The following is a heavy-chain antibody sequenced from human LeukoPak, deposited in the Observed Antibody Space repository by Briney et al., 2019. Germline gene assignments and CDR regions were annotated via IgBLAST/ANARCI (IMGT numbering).Heavy chain of an antibody. V-gene: IGHV3-48*01. Sequence: GGSLRLSCAASGFTFSTYSMNWVRQAPGKGLEWVSYISDSCRKIYYADSVKGRFTISRDNAKNSLYLQMNSLRAEDTAVYYCARGPYGDYIDAFDYWGQGTLVTVSS. J-gene: IGHJ4*02. CDR1: GFTFSTYS. CDR2: ISDSCRKI. D-gene: IGHD4-17*01. CDR3: ARGPYGDYIDAFDY.